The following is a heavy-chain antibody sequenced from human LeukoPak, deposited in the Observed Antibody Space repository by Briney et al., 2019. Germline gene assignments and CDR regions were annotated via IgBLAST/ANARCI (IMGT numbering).Heavy chain of an antibody. J-gene: IGHJ3*02. CDR2: ISYDGSNK. V-gene: IGHV3-30-3*01. CDR1: GFTFSSYA. D-gene: IGHD2-21*01. Sequence: PGGSLRLSCAASGFTFSSYAMHWVRQAPGKGLEWVAVISYDGSNKYYADSVKGRFTISRDNSKNTLYLQMNSLRAEDTAVYYCARDPTARRGIPDAFDIWGQGTMVTVSS. CDR3: ARDPTARRGIPDAFDI.